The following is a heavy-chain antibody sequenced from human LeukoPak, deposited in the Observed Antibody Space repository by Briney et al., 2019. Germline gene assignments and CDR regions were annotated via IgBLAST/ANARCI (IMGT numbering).Heavy chain of an antibody. D-gene: IGHD7-27*01. CDR3: EKVLTGSQDY. V-gene: IGHV3-23*01. J-gene: IGHJ4*02. Sequence: GGSLRLSCAASGFTSSSYAMIWVRQAPGKGLEWLSTIGGGGENTYYADSVRGRFTISRDNSKNTVYLQMKSLRAEDTAVYFCEKVLTGSQDYWRQGTLVTVSS. CDR1: GFTSSSYA. CDR2: IGGGGENT.